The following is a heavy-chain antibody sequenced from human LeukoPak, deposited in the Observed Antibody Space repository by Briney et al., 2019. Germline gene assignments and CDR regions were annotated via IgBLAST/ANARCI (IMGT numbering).Heavy chain of an antibody. D-gene: IGHD5-24*01. J-gene: IGHJ4*02. CDR3: ARDLGDGYNSLPGY. CDR2: ISYDGSNK. Sequence: GRSLRLSCAASGFTFSSYAMHWVRQAPGKGLEWVAVISYDGSNKYYADSVKGRFTISRDNSKNTLYLQMNSLRAEDTAVYYCARDLGDGYNSLPGYWGQGTLVTVSS. CDR1: GFTFSSYA. V-gene: IGHV3-30-3*01.